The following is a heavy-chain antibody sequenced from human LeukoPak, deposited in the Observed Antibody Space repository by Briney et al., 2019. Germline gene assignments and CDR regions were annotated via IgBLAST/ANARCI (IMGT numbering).Heavy chain of an antibody. CDR3: AGAPNTYYYDSSGLT. V-gene: IGHV4-59*01. CDR2: IYYSGST. Sequence: SETLSLTCTVSGGSISSYYWSWIRQPPGKGLEWIGYIYYSGSTNYNPSLKSRVTISVDTSKSQFSLKLSSVTAADTAVYYCAGAPNTYYYDSSGLTWGQGTLVTVSS. CDR1: GGSISSYY. J-gene: IGHJ4*02. D-gene: IGHD3-22*01.